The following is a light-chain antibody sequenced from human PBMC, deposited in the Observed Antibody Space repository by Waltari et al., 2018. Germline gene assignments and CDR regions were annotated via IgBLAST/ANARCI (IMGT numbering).Light chain of an antibody. V-gene: IGLV2-14*03. Sequence: QSALTQPSSVSGSPGQSITLSCSGTSSDVGGYDSFSWFEQHPAQAPKDIIYDVNNRASGISDRFSGCKSGNTAALTISGLQDDDEGDYYCTSQSSNNEEKFGGGTKVTVL. J-gene: IGLJ2*01. CDR2: DVN. CDR3: TSQSSNNEEK. CDR1: SSDVGGYDS.